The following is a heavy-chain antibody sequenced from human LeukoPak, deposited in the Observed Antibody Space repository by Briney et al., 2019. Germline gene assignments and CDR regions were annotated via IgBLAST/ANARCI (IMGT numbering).Heavy chain of an antibody. CDR1: GFTFSNAW. J-gene: IGHJ3*02. CDR2: IKSKTDGGTT. V-gene: IGHV3-15*01. D-gene: IGHD3-22*01. Sequence: GGSLRLFCAASGFTFSNAWMSWVRQAPGKGLEWVGRIKSKTDGGTTDYAAPVKGRFTISRDDSKNTLYLQMNSLKTEDTAVYYCTTDLIVVVIDAFDIWGQGTMVTVSS. CDR3: TTDLIVVVIDAFDI.